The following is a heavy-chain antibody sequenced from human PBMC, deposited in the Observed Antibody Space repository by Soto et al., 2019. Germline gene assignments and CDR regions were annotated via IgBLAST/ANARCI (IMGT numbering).Heavy chain of an antibody. CDR3: ARVTGIAVAGPNAFDI. Sequence: PGGSPRLSCAASGFTFSSYWMSWVRQAPGKGLEWVANIKQDGSEKYYVDSVKGRFTISRDNAKNSLYLQMNSLRAEDTAVYYCARVTGIAVAGPNAFDIWGQGTMVTVSS. D-gene: IGHD6-19*01. V-gene: IGHV3-7*01. CDR1: GFTFSSYW. J-gene: IGHJ3*02. CDR2: IKQDGSEK.